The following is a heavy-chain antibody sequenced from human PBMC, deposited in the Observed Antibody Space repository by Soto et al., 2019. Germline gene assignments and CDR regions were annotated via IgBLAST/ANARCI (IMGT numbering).Heavy chain of an antibody. CDR1: GGSFSGYY. CDR2: INHSGST. J-gene: IGHJ5*02. CDR3: ARKRKVDYYDSSGYPGRGWFDP. D-gene: IGHD3-22*01. Sequence: PSETLSLTCAVYGGSFSGYYWSWIRQPPGKGLEWIGEINHSGSTNYNPSLKSRVTISVDTSKNQFSLKLSSVTAADTAVYYCARKRKVDYYDSSGYPGRGWFDPWGQGTLVTVS. V-gene: IGHV4-34*01.